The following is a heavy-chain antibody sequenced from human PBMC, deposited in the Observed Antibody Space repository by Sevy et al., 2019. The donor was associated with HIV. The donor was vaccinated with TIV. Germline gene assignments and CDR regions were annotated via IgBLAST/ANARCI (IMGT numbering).Heavy chain of an antibody. CDR2: IRGRNNVT. V-gene: IGHV3-23*01. Sequence: GGSLRLSCTASGFTFNNYAMTWVRQAPGKGLEWVSSIRGRNNVTIYEESVRGRFTLSRDISKNTLYLQMNSLRVEDTAVYYCARHTGEPYYFDIWGQGTLVTVSS. CDR3: ARHTGEPYYFDI. CDR1: GFTFNNYA. J-gene: IGHJ4*02. D-gene: IGHD3-9*01.